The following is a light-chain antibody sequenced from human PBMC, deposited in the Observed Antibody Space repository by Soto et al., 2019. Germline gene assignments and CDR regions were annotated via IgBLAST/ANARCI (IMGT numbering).Light chain of an antibody. CDR2: DVS. CDR1: QNISNY. J-gene: IGKJ1*01. V-gene: IGKV3-11*01. Sequence: IVLTQSPATXSLXXXKXXXXSCRASQNISNYLIWYQQKPGQAPXLXIYDVSNXATGIPARFSGSGSGTDFTLTISSLQPEDFAVYYCQQRSNWPRTFGQGTKVDIK. CDR3: QQRSNWPRT.